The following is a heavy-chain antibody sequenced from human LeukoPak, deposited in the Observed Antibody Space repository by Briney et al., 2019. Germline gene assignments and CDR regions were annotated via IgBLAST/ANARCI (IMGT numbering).Heavy chain of an antibody. Sequence: PGGSLRLSCAASGFTLNSYGMHWVRQAPGKGLEWVAVISYDGTHKYYADSVKGRFTISRDNSKNTLYLQMNSLRAEDTAVYYCATGSRGGVLDYWGQGTLVTVSS. D-gene: IGHD3-10*01. V-gene: IGHV3-30*03. CDR1: GFTLNSYG. CDR3: ATGSRGGVLDY. CDR2: ISYDGTHK. J-gene: IGHJ4*02.